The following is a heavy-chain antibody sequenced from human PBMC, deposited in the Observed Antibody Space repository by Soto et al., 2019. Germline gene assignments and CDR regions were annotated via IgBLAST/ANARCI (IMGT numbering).Heavy chain of an antibody. J-gene: IGHJ4*02. CDR1: GGSIRSYY. CDR3: ATVLYREEWIQRFIYFDY. V-gene: IGHV4-59*01. Sequence: PSPTLSLTCTVSGGSIRSYYWSWIRQPPGEGLECIGYIYYSGSTNYNPSLKSRVTISVDTSKNQFSLKLSSVTAADTAVYYCATVLYREEWIQRFIYFDYGGQGTLVTVSS. CDR2: IYYSGST. D-gene: IGHD3-3*01.